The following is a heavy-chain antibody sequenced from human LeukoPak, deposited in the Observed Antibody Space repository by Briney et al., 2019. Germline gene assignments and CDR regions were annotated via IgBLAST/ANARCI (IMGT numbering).Heavy chain of an antibody. CDR3: ARMFYCSGGSCLKSKEGY. V-gene: IGHV1-18*01. CDR1: GYTFTSYG. CDR2: ISAYNGNT. Sequence: ASVKVSCKASGYTFTSYGISWVRQAPGQGLEWMGWISAYNGNTNYAQKLQGRVTMTTDTSTSTVYMELRSLRSDDTAVYYCARMFYCSGGSCLKSKEGYWGQGTLVTVSS. D-gene: IGHD2-15*01. J-gene: IGHJ4*02.